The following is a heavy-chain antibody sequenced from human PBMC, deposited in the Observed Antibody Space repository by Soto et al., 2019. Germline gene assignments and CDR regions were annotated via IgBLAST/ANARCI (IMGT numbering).Heavy chain of an antibody. J-gene: IGHJ4*02. D-gene: IGHD6-19*01. V-gene: IGHV3-33*01. CDR3: ACSVAGTWRSFDY. Sequence: QVQLVESGGGVVQPGRSLRLSCAASGFTFSSYGMHWVRQAPGKGLEWVAVIWYDGSNKYYADSVKGRFTISRDNSKNTLYLQMNRLRDEDTAVYYCACSVAGTWRSFDYWGQGTLVTVSS. CDR1: GFTFSSYG. CDR2: IWYDGSNK.